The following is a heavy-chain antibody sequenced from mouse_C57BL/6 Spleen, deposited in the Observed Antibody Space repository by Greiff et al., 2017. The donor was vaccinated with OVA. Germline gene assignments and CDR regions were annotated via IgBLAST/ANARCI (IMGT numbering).Heavy chain of an antibody. CDR3: ARNGGSSYVATWYFDV. D-gene: IGHD1-1*01. CDR2: IWTGGGT. Sequence: VMLVESGPGLVAPSQSLSITCTVSGFSLTSYAISWVRQPPGKGLEWLGVIWTGGGTNYNSALKSRLSISKDNSKSQVFLKMNSLQTDDTARYYCARNGGSSYVATWYFDVWGTGTTVTVSS. CDR1: GFSLTSYA. J-gene: IGHJ1*03. V-gene: IGHV2-9-1*01.